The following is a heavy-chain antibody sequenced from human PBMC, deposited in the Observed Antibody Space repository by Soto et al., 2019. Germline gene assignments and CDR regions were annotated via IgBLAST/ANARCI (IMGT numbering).Heavy chain of an antibody. CDR3: AKPNGQRDPCI. D-gene: IGHD2-8*01. CDR1: GFTFSIYG. Sequence: QVQLVESGGGVVQPGRSLRLSCAASGFTFSIYGMHWVRQAPGKGLEWVAVISYDGSNKYYADSVKGRFTISRDNSKNTLYLQMNSLRAEDTAVYYCAKPNGQRDPCIWGQGTMVTVSS. J-gene: IGHJ3*02. CDR2: ISYDGSNK. V-gene: IGHV3-30*18.